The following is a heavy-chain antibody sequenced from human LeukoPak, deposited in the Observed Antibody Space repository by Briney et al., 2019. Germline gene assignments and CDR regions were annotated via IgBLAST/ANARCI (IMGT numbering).Heavy chain of an antibody. CDR2: INSDGSST. CDR3: ARIFEMATQGY. J-gene: IGHJ4*02. V-gene: IGHV3-74*01. D-gene: IGHD5-24*01. CDR1: GFTFSSYW. Sequence: GGSLRLSCAASGFTFSSYWMHWLRQAPGKGLVWVSRINSDGSSTSYADSVKGRFTISRDNAKNTLYLQMNSLRAEDTAVYYCARIFEMATQGYWGQGTLVTVSS.